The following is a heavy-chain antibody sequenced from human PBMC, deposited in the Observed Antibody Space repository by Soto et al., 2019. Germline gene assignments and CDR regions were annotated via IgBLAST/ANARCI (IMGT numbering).Heavy chain of an antibody. Sequence: PGGSLRLSCAASGFTFSSYAMSWVRQAPGKGLEWVSAISGSGGSTYYADSVKGRFTISRDNSKNTLYLQMNSLRAEDTAVYYCAKVFRYSGRYYVWDYWGQGTLVTVSS. V-gene: IGHV3-23*01. J-gene: IGHJ4*02. CDR3: AKVFRYSGRYYVWDY. D-gene: IGHD1-26*01. CDR1: GFTFSSYA. CDR2: ISGSGGST.